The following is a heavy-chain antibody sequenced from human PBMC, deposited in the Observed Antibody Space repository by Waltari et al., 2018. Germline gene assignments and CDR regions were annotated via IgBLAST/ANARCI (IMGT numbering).Heavy chain of an antibody. Sequence: EVHVVESGGGLVQPGGSLRLSCAASGFTFHSFWMSWVRQAPGKGLEWVASINQDGSDTYYVDSVKGRFIISRDNAENSLCLQMSSLSAEDTAVYSCATTLFRTQRGDGVDVWGQGTTVIVSS. J-gene: IGHJ6*02. V-gene: IGHV3-7*01. D-gene: IGHD5-18*01. CDR1: GFTFHSFW. CDR2: INQDGSDT. CDR3: ATTLFRTQRGDGVDV.